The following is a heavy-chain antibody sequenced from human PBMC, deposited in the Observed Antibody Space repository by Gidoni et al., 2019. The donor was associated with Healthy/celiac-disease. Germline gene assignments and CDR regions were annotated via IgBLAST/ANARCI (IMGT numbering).Heavy chain of an antibody. V-gene: IGHV1-18*01. CDR1: GYTFTSYG. CDR3: ARDGPRKPFGLAAAGMYYYYYMDV. J-gene: IGHJ6*03. CDR2: ISAYNGNT. D-gene: IGHD6-13*01. Sequence: QVQLVQSGAEVKKPGASVKVSCKASGYTFTSYGISWVRQAPGQGLEWMGWISAYNGNTNYAQKLQGRVTMTTDTSTSTAYMELRSLRSDDTAVYYCARDGPRKPFGLAAAGMYYYYYMDVWGKGTTVTVSS.